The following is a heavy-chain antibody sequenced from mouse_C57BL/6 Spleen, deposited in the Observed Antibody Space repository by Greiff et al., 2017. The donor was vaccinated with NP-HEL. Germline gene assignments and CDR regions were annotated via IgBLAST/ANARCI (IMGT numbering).Heavy chain of an antibody. J-gene: IGHJ4*01. CDR1: GFTFSSYA. V-gene: IGHV5-9-1*02. CDR3: TRGFGNPCAMDY. CDR2: ISSGGDYI. Sequence: EVKLVESGEGLVKPGGSLKLSCAASGFTFSSYAMSWVRQTPEKRLEWVAYISSGGDYIYYADTVKGRFTISRDNVRNTLYLQMSSLKSEDTAMYYCTRGFGNPCAMDYWGQGTSVTVSS. D-gene: IGHD2-1*01.